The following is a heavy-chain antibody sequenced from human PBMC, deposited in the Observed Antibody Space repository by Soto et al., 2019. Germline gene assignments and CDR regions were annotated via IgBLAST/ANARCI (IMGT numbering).Heavy chain of an antibody. CDR3: ARAPRVDILTGYVYYYYYMDV. D-gene: IGHD3-9*01. CDR1: GYTFTSYG. Sequence: ASVKVSCKASGYTFTSYGINWVRQATGQGLEWMGWMNPNSGNTGYAQKFQGRVTMTRNTSISTAYMELSSLRSEDTAVYYCARAPRVDILTGYVYYYYYMDVSGRATTLTVSS. J-gene: IGHJ6*03. CDR2: MNPNSGNT. V-gene: IGHV1-8*01.